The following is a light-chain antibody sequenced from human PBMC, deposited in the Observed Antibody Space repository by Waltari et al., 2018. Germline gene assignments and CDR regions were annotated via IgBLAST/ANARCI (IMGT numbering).Light chain of an antibody. Sequence: SYELTQPPSVAVSPGQTARITCSGDALPQQYANWYQQKAGQAPMLVIYKDNERPSGIPERFSGSSSGTIVTLTISGVQAEDEADYYGQSADSSGAYRVFGGGTKLTVL. CDR3: QSADSSGAYRV. J-gene: IGLJ3*02. CDR2: KDN. V-gene: IGLV3-25*03. CDR1: ALPQQY.